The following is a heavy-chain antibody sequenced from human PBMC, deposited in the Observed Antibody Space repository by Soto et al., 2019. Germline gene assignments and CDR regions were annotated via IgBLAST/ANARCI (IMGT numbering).Heavy chain of an antibody. CDR1: GFTFSSYW. D-gene: IGHD2-2*01. J-gene: IGHJ4*02. V-gene: IGHV3-7*01. Sequence: EVQLVESGGGLVQPGGSLRLSCAASGFTFSSYWMSWVRQAPGKGLEWVANIKQDGSEKYYVDSVKGRFTISRDNAKNSLYLQMNSLRAEDTAVYYCARDSAGKVVPAAMQRGHDYWGQGTLVTVSS. CDR3: ARDSAGKVVPAAMQRGHDY. CDR2: IKQDGSEK.